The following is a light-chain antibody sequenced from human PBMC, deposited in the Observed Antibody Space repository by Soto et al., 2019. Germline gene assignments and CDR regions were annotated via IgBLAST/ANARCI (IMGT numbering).Light chain of an antibody. V-gene: IGLV2-14*01. Sequence: QSALTQPASVSGSPGQSITISCTGTSSDVGGYNYVSWYQQHPGKAPKLMIYDVSNRPSGVSNRFSGSKSGNTASLTISGLQAEDEADYYCSSYTSSSLWVFVGLTKLTVL. CDR2: DVS. J-gene: IGLJ3*02. CDR1: SSDVGGYNY. CDR3: SSYTSSSLWV.